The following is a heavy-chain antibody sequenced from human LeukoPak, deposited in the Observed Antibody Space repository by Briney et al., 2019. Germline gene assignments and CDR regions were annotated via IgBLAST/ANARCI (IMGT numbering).Heavy chain of an antibody. CDR1: GYTFTSYY. Sequence: ASVKVSCKASGYTFTSYYMHWVRQAPGQGLEWMGWISAYNGNTNYAQKLQGRVTMTTDTPTSTAYMELRSLRSDDTAVYYCARSPGGYPHWSDPWGQGTLVTVSS. CDR3: ARSPGGYPHWSDP. CDR2: ISAYNGNT. D-gene: IGHD6-13*01. J-gene: IGHJ5*02. V-gene: IGHV1-18*04.